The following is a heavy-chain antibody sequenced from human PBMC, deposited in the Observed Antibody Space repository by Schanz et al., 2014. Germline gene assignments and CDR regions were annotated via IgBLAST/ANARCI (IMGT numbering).Heavy chain of an antibody. CDR1: GGTFSSYA. D-gene: IGHD3-16*01. CDR2: IIPILGME. J-gene: IGHJ6*02. V-gene: IGHV1-69*04. CDR3: ATIGVNDYWRFGLDL. Sequence: QVQLVQSGAEVKKPGSSVKVSCKASGGTFSSYAFSWVRQAPGQGLEWMGKIIPILGMENYAQKFQGGVTITADISTSTAYMDLSSLRSADTAVYYCATIGVNDYWRFGLDLWGQGTTVTVSS.